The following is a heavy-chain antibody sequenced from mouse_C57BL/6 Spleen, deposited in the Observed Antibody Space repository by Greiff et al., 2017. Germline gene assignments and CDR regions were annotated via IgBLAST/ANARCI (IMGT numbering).Heavy chain of an antibody. CDR2: IDPSDSYT. Sequence: QVHVKQPGAELVMPGASVKLSCKASGYTFTSYWMHWVKQRPGQGLEWIGEIDPSDSYTNYNQKFKGKSTLTVDKSSSTAYMQLSSLTSEDSAVYYCARRANYYWYFDVGGTGTTVTVSS. CDR1: GYTFTSYW. J-gene: IGHJ1*03. CDR3: ARRANYYWYFDV. V-gene: IGHV1-69*01. D-gene: IGHD1-3*01.